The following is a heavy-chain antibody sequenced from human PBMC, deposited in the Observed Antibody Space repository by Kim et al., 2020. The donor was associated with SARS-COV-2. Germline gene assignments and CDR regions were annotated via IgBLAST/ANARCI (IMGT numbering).Heavy chain of an antibody. CDR3: AKARYSYGYWFDF. D-gene: IGHD5-18*01. CDR2: LSGSGGSK. Sequence: GGSLRLSCTASGFVFSDYAMNWVRQAPGKGLEWVSGLSGSGGSKNYADSVKGRFTISRDNSKNALHLQMNSLRAEDTAVYYCAKARYSYGYWFDFWGQGTQVTVSS. V-gene: IGHV3-23*01. CDR1: GFVFSDYA. J-gene: IGHJ4*02.